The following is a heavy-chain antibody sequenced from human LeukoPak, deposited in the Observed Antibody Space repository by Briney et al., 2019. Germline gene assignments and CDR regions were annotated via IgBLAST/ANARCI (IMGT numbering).Heavy chain of an antibody. V-gene: IGHV3-11*01. J-gene: IGHJ5*02. Sequence: NPGGSLRLSCAASGFTFSDYYMSWIRQAPGKGLEWVSYISSSGSTIYYADSVKGRFTISRDNAKNSLYLQMNSLRAEDTAVYYCASEAYSGNIDPWGQGTLVTVSS. CDR3: ASEAYSGNIDP. CDR1: GFTFSDYY. D-gene: IGHD3-10*01. CDR2: ISSSGSTI.